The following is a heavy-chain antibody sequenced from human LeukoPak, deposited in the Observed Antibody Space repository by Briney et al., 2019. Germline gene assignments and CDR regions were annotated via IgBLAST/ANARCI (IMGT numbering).Heavy chain of an antibody. CDR3: ARSRTSGSYKPTDWFDP. D-gene: IGHD1-26*01. CDR2: INPSGGST. J-gene: IGHJ5*02. V-gene: IGHV1-46*01. Sequence: GASVKVSCKASGGTFSSYAISWVRQAPGQGLEWMGIINPSGGSTSYAQKFQGRVTMTRDTSTSTVYMELSSLRSEDTAVYYCARSRTSGSYKPTDWFDPWGQGTLVTVSS. CDR1: GGTFSSYA.